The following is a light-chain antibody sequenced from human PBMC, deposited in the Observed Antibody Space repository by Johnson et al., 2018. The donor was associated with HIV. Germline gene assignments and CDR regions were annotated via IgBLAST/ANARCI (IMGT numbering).Light chain of an antibody. V-gene: IGLV1-51*01. J-gene: IGLJ1*01. CDR3: GTWDSSLSAGV. Sequence: QPVLTQPPSVSAAPGQKVTISCSGSSSNIGYNYVSWYRQLPGTAPKLLISANDKRPSGIPDRFSGSMSGTSATLGITGLQTGDEADYYCGTWDSSLSAGVFGTGTKVTVL. CDR1: SSNIGYNY. CDR2: AND.